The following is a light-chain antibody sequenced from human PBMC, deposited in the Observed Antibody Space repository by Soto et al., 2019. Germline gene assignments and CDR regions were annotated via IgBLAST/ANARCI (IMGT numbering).Light chain of an antibody. J-gene: IGKJ1*01. Sequence: DIQMTQSPSTLSASVGDRVTITCRASQSISSWLAWYQQKPGKAPKLLIYDASSLESGVPSRFSGSGSGTELPLTTSSLQPDDFATYYLQKYNSYPWTFGQGTKVEIK. CDR3: QKYNSYPWT. CDR1: QSISSW. V-gene: IGKV1-5*01. CDR2: DAS.